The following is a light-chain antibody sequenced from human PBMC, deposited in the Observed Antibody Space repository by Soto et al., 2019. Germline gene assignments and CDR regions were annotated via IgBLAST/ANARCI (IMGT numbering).Light chain of an antibody. CDR2: EES. V-gene: IGKV1-9*01. CDR3: QQVKSHPRT. CDR1: QAITNN. J-gene: IGKJ4*01. Sequence: DIHLTQSPSSRSSSVGSVVAITCRASQAITNNLAWYQQKPGNPPRLLIYEESTLHSGVPSRFSGRKVGTQFILTIDSLQPEDFETYYCQQVKSHPRTFGGGTKVDIK.